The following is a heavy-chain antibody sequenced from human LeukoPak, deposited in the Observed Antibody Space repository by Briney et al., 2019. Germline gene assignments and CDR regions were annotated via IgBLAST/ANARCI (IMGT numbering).Heavy chain of an antibody. D-gene: IGHD3-9*01. CDR3: ARGPGDYDIFPFDY. V-gene: IGHV4-59*01. J-gene: IGHJ4*02. CDR1: GGSISSYY. Sequence: SETLSPTCTVSGGSISSYYWSWIRQPPEKGLEWIGYIYYSGSINYNPSLKSRVTISVDTSKNQFSLKLSSVTAADTAVYYCARGPGDYDIFPFDYWGQGTLVTVSS. CDR2: IYYSGSI.